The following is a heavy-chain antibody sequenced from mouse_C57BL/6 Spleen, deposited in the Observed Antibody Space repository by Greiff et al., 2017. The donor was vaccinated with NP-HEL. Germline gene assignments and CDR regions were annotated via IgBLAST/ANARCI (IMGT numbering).Heavy chain of an antibody. J-gene: IGHJ1*03. D-gene: IGHD2-3*01. V-gene: IGHV5-6*01. CDR1: GFTFSSYG. CDR3: ARIYDGYSNWYFDV. Sequence: EVQVVESGGDLVKPGGSLKLSCAASGFTFSSYGMSWVRQTPDKRLEWVATISSGGSYTYYLDSVKGRFTISRDNAKNTLYLQMSSLKSEDTAMDYCARIYDGYSNWYFDVWGTGTTVTVSS. CDR2: ISSGGSYT.